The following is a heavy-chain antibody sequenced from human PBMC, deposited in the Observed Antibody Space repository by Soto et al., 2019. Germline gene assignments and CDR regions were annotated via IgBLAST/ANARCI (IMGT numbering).Heavy chain of an antibody. CDR3: VRSRVFASVSGMSTYHYYDGMDV. V-gene: IGHV6-1*01. D-gene: IGHD6-19*01. CDR2: TYYRSKWYN. J-gene: IGHJ6*02. Sequence: PSQTLSLTCAISGDSVSSDSAAWNWIRQSPSRGLEWLGRTYYRSKWYNEYAVSVNGRITINPDTSKDHFSLQLNSVTPEDTAVYYCVRSRVFASVSGMSTYHYYDGMDVWGQGTTVTVSS. CDR1: GDSVSSDSAA.